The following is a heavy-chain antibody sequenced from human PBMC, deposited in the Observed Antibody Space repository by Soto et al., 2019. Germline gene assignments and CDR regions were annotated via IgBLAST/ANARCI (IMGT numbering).Heavy chain of an antibody. D-gene: IGHD3-3*01. CDR1: GFTFGRYA. Sequence: EVQLFESGGGLVQPGGSLRLSCAASGFTFGRYAMTWVRQAPGKGLEWVSGINGNGGDTYYADSVKGRFTISRDNPKNTVYLQMNSLRVEDTAVYYCAKIYDFCSRHHDSFDVWGQGTVVIVSS. J-gene: IGHJ3*01. CDR2: INGNGGDT. CDR3: AKIYDFCSRHHDSFDV. V-gene: IGHV3-23*01.